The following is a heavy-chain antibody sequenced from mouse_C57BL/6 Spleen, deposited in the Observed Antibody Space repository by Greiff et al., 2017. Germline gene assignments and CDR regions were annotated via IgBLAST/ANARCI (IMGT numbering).Heavy chain of an antibody. CDR3: ARTYYGSPYFDY. CDR2: IDPNSGGT. Sequence: LKESGAELVKPGASVKLSCKASGYTFTSYWMHWVKQRPGRGLEWIGRIDPNSGGTKYNEKFKSKATLTVDKTSSTAYMQLSSLTSEDSAVYYCARTYYGSPYFDYWGQGTTLTVSS. J-gene: IGHJ2*01. CDR1: GYTFTSYW. D-gene: IGHD1-1*01. V-gene: IGHV1-72*01.